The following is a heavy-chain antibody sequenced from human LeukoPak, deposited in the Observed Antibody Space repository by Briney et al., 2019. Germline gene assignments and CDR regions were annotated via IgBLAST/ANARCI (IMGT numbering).Heavy chain of an antibody. D-gene: IGHD2-21*02. V-gene: IGHV4-39*01. CDR1: GGSISSSSYY. Sequence: SETLPLTCTVSGGSISSSSYYWGWIRQPPGKGLEWIGNIFYSGRTYHNPSLKSRVTISVDTSKNQFSLKLRSVTAADTAVYYCAGLVVGTATIDYWGQGTLVTVSS. J-gene: IGHJ4*02. CDR3: AGLVVGTATIDY. CDR2: IFYSGRT.